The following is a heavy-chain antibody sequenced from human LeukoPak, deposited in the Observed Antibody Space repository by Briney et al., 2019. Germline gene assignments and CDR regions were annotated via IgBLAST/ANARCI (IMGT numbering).Heavy chain of an antibody. J-gene: IGHJ4*02. CDR3: ARVATYSSSWYLDY. D-gene: IGHD6-13*01. V-gene: IGHV4-4*07. CDR1: GGSISSYY. CDR2: IYTSGST. Sequence: PSQTLSLTCTVSGGSISSYYWSWVRQPAGKGLEWIGRIYTSGSTNYNPSLKSRVTMSVDTSKNQFSLKLSSVTAADTAVYYCARVATYSSSWYLDYWGQGTLVTVSS.